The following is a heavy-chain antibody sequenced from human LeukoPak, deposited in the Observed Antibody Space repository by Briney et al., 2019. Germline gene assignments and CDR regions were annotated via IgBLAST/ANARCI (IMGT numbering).Heavy chain of an antibody. Sequence: GGSLRLSCAASGFTFSSYEMNWVRQAPGKGLEWVSYISSSGSTIYYADSVKGRFTIYRDNAKNSLYLQMNSLRAEDTAVYYCARVREYYFDYWGQGTLVTVSS. CDR1: GFTFSSYE. CDR2: ISSSGSTI. D-gene: IGHD3-10*01. J-gene: IGHJ4*02. CDR3: ARVREYYFDY. V-gene: IGHV3-48*03.